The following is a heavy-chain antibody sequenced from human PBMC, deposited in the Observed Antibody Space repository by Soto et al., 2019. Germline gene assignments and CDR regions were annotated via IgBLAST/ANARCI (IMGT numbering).Heavy chain of an antibody. CDR1: GFTFSSYC. Sequence: QVQLVESGGGVVQPGRSLRLSCAASGFTFSSYCMHWVRQAPGKGLEWVAVISYDGSNKYYADSVKGRFTISRDNSKNTLYLQMNSLRAEDTAVYYCAKEFLSGYDSPLYYWGQGTLVTVSS. V-gene: IGHV3-30*18. D-gene: IGHD5-12*01. J-gene: IGHJ4*02. CDR3: AKEFLSGYDSPLYY. CDR2: ISYDGSNK.